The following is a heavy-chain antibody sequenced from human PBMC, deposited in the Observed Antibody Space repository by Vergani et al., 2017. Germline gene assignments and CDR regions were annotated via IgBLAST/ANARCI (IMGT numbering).Heavy chain of an antibody. CDR2: ISAYNGNT. Sequence: QVQLVQSGAEVKKPGASVKVSCKASGYTFTSYGISWVRQAPGQGLEWMGWISAYNGNTNYAQKLQGRVTMTTDTSTSTAYMELRSLRSDDTAVYYCASDGSGSLYYYYYGMDVWGQGTTVTVSS. CDR1: GYTFTSYG. J-gene: IGHJ6*02. D-gene: IGHD3-10*01. CDR3: ASDGSGSLYYYYYGMDV. V-gene: IGHV1-18*01.